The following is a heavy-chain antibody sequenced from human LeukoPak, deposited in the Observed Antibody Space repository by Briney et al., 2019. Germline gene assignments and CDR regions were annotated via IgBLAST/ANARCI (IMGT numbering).Heavy chain of an antibody. CDR1: GGTFSSYA. CDR2: IIPILGIA. Sequence: ASVKVSCKASGGTFSSYAISWMRQAPGQGLEWMGRIIPILGIANYAQKFQGRVTITADKSTSTAYMELSSLRSEDTAVYYCARAGYSYGFGIDYWGQGTLVTVSS. CDR3: ARAGYSYGFGIDY. J-gene: IGHJ4*02. V-gene: IGHV1-69*04. D-gene: IGHD5-18*01.